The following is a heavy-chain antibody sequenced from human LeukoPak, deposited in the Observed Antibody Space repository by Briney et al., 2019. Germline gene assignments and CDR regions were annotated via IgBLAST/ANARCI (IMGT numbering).Heavy chain of an antibody. D-gene: IGHD6-19*01. J-gene: IGHJ3*02. CDR2: ICYSGST. Sequence: SETRSLTCTVSGGSISSYYWSWIRQPPGKGLEWIGYICYSGSTNYNPSLKSRVTISVDTSKNQFSLKLSSVTAADTAVYYCARLKAYIAVAGPNGAFDIWGQGTMVTVSS. V-gene: IGHV4-59*08. CDR1: GGSISSYY. CDR3: ARLKAYIAVAGPNGAFDI.